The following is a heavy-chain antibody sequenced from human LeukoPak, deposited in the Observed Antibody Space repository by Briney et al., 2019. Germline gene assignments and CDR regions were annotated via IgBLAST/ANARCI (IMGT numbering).Heavy chain of an antibody. Sequence: KTSQTLSLTCAVSGGSISSGGYSWSWIRQPPGKGLEWIGYIYHSGSTYYNPSFKSRVTISVDRSKNQFSLKLSSVTAADTAVYYCARAPDYYGSGSFDAFDIWGQGTMVTVSS. CDR3: ARAPDYYGSGSFDAFDI. CDR1: GGSISSGGYS. J-gene: IGHJ3*02. D-gene: IGHD3-10*01. CDR2: IYHSGST. V-gene: IGHV4-30-2*01.